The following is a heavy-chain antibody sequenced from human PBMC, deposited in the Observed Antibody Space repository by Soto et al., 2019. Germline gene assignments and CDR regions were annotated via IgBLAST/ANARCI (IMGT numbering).Heavy chain of an antibody. CDR2: IYPGDSDT. CDR1: GYIFTSYW. V-gene: IGHV5-51*01. Sequence: GESLKISCNGSGYIFTSYWIGWGRQMPGKGLEWMGIIYPGDSDTRYSPSFQGQVTISADKSISTTYLQWSSLKASDTAMYYCARQWPHDAFDIWGQGTMVTVSS. J-gene: IGHJ3*02. CDR3: ARQWPHDAFDI.